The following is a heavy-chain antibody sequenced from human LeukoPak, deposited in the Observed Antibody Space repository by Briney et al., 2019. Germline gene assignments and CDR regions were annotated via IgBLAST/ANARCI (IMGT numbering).Heavy chain of an antibody. V-gene: IGHV4-34*01. J-gene: IGHJ4*02. CDR2: INHSGST. CDR3: ARPGSRWYSSSSLAYFDY. Sequence: SETLSLTCAVYGGSFSGYYWSWIRQPPGKGLEWIGEINHSGSTNYNPSLKSRVTISVDTSKNQFSLKLSSVTAADTAVYYCARPGSRWYSSSSLAYFDYWGQGTLVTVSS. D-gene: IGHD6-6*01. CDR1: GGSFSGYY.